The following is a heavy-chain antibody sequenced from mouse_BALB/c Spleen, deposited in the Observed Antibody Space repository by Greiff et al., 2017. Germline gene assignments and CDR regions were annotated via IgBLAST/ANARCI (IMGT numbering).Heavy chain of an antibody. D-gene: IGHD2-14*01. Sequence: EVKLMESGGGLVQPGGSRKLSCAASGFTFSSFGMHWVRQAPEKGLEWVAYISSGSSTIYYADTVKGRFTISRDNPKNTLFLQMTSLRSEDTAMYYCARRDRYDGGAMDYWGQGTSVTVSS. J-gene: IGHJ4*01. CDR2: ISSGSSTI. V-gene: IGHV5-17*02. CDR1: GFTFSSFG. CDR3: ARRDRYDGGAMDY.